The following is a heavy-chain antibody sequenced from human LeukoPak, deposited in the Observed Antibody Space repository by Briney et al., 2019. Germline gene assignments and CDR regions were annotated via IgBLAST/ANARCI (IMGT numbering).Heavy chain of an antibody. D-gene: IGHD3-10*01. CDR1: GGSFSGYY. CDR3: ARAETPMVRGGDYFDY. V-gene: IGHV4-34*01. CDR2: INHSGST. J-gene: IGHJ4*02. Sequence: PSETLSLTCAVYGGSFSGYYWSWIRQPPGKGLEWIGEINHSGSTNYNPSLKSRVTISVDTSKNQFSLKLSSVTAADTAVYYCARAETPMVRGGDYFDYWGQGTLVTVSS.